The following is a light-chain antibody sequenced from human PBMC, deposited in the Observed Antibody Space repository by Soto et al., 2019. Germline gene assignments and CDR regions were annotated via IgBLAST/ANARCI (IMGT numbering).Light chain of an antibody. J-gene: IGLJ2*01. CDR1: SSDVGSYNR. Sequence: QSALTQPASVSGSPGQSITISCTGTSSDVGSYNRVSWYQQHPGKTPKLMIYEGSRRPSGVSNRFSGSKSGNTASLTISGLQAEDEADYYCCSYAGSVLFGGGTKLTVL. CDR2: EGS. CDR3: CSYAGSVL. V-gene: IGLV2-23*01.